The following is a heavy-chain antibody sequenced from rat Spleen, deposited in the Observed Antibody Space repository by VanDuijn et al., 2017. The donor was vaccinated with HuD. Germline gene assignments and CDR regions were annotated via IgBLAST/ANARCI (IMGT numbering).Heavy chain of an antibody. J-gene: IGHJ2*01. CDR2: ISSYSSY. D-gene: IGHD1-9*01. CDR1: GFTFSNSG. V-gene: IGHV5-34*01. Sequence: EVQLVESGGGLVQPGRSLKLSCLASGFTFSNSGMNWIRQAPGKGLEWVASISSYSSYVYYADTVKGRFTISRENAKNTLSLQMTSLRSEDTALYYCARPSYYGYNHDYYFDYWGQGVLVTVSS. CDR3: ARPSYYGYNHDYYFDY.